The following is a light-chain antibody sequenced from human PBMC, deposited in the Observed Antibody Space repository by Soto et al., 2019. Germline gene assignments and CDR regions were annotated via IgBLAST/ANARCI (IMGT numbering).Light chain of an antibody. CDR3: QQFNVNSRT. J-gene: IGKJ1*01. Sequence: DIQMTQSPPTLSASVGDRVTITCRASQSISNWLAWYQQKPGKAPKLLIYKASSLASGVPSRFSGSGYGTGFTLTISSLQPDDFATYYCQQFNVNSRTFGQGTKVEIK. V-gene: IGKV1-5*03. CDR1: QSISNW. CDR2: KAS.